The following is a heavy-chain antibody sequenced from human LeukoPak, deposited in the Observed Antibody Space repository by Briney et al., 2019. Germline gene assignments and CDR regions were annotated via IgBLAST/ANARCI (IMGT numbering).Heavy chain of an antibody. CDR1: GFTFNNYD. J-gene: IGHJ6*02. V-gene: IGHV3-48*03. D-gene: IGHD3-10*02. Sequence: PGGSLRLSCAASGFTFNNYDMHWVRQAPGKGLEWVSYISSGGRTIYYADSVKGRFTISRDNAKNSLYLQMNSLRAEDTAVYYCARVFGSYYYGMDVWGQGTTVTVSS. CDR3: ARVFGSYYYGMDV. CDR2: ISSGGRTI.